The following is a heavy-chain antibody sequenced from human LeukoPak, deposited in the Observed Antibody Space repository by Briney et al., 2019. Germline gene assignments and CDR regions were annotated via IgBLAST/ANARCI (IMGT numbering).Heavy chain of an antibody. D-gene: IGHD2-15*01. V-gene: IGHV3-69-1*01. CDR2: MTSGSTK. J-gene: IGHJ4*02. Sequence: MTSGSTKSYADSVKGRFTISRDNAKNSLYLQMNSLRAEDTAVYYCARAMNRVVVAATGYWGQGTLVTVSS. CDR3: ARAMNRVVVAATGY.